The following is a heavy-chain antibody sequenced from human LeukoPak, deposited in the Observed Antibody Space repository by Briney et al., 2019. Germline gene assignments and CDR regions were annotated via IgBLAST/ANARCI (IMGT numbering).Heavy chain of an antibody. Sequence: GGSLRLSCAASGFTFSSYAMHWVRQAPGKGLEWVAVISYDGSNKYYADSVKGRFTISRDNSKNTLYLQMNSLRAEDTAVYYCAKGWRGSSSYYFDYWGQGTLVTVSS. CDR3: AKGWRGSSSYYFDY. J-gene: IGHJ4*02. V-gene: IGHV3-30*04. CDR2: ISYDGSNK. CDR1: GFTFSSYA. D-gene: IGHD6-6*01.